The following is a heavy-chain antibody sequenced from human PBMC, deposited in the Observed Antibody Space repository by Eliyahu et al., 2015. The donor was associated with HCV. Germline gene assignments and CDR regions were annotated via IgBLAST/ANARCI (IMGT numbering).Heavy chain of an antibody. V-gene: IGHV4-59*01. CDR2: IXYSGST. D-gene: IGHD3-16*01. J-gene: IGHJ4*02. CDR1: GGSISSYY. CDR3: ARAVSTRSFFDY. Sequence: QVQLQESGPGLXKPSETLSLTCTVSGGSISSYYWXWIRQPPGKGLESIGYIXYSGSTNYNPSLKSRVTISVDTSKXQFSLKLSSVTAADTAVYYCARAVSTRSFFDYWGQGTLVTVSS.